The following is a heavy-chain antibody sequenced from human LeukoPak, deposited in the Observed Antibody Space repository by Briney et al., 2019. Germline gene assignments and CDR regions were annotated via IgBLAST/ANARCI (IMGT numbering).Heavy chain of an antibody. J-gene: IGHJ5*02. D-gene: IGHD3-3*01. Sequence: GASVKVSCKASGYTFTSYDINWVRQATGQGLEWMGWMNPNSGNTGYAQKFQGRVTMTRNTSISTAYMELSSLRSEDTAVYYCARWSQEQYYDFWSGYYMGGNWFDPWGQGTLVTVSS. CDR3: ARWSQEQYYDFWSGYYMGGNWFDP. CDR1: GYTFTSYD. CDR2: MNPNSGNT. V-gene: IGHV1-8*01.